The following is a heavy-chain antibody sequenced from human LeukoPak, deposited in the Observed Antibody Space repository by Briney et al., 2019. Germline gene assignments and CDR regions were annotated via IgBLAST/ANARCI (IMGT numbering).Heavy chain of an antibody. D-gene: IGHD3-22*01. CDR1: GGTFSSYA. Sequence: ASVKVSCKVSGGTFSSYAISWVRQAPGQGLEWMGGIIPIFGTANYAQKFQGRVTITADESTSTAYMELSSLRSEDTAVYYCARADSSGYSDYWGQGTLVTVSS. CDR2: IIPIFGTA. J-gene: IGHJ4*02. CDR3: ARADSSGYSDY. V-gene: IGHV1-69*13.